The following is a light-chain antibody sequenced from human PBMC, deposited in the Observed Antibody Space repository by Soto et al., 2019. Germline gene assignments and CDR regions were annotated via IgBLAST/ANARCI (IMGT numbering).Light chain of an antibody. CDR3: ASWDDSLKGVL. V-gene: IGLV1-44*01. J-gene: IGLJ3*02. CDR1: RSNIGSNL. Sequence: QSVLTQPPSASGTPGQRVSISCSGGRSNIGSNLVSWYQQLPGTAPKLLLYFNDQRPSGVPDRFSGSKSGTSASLAVSELQYEDEADYFCASWDDSLKGVLFGGGTQLTVL. CDR2: FND.